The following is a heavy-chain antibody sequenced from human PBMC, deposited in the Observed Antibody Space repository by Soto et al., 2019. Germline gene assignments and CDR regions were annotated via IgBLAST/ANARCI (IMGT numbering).Heavy chain of an antibody. Sequence: QVQLQESGPGLVKPSQTLSLTCTVSGGSISSGGYYWSWIRQHPGKGLEWIGYIYYSGSTYYNPSLKRRVTISVDTSKNQFSLKLSSVTAADTAVYYCAIGYSFSNYGMDVWGQGTTVTVSS. CDR3: AIGYSFSNYGMDV. D-gene: IGHD5-18*01. CDR1: GGSISSGGYY. CDR2: IYYSGST. V-gene: IGHV4-31*03. J-gene: IGHJ6*02.